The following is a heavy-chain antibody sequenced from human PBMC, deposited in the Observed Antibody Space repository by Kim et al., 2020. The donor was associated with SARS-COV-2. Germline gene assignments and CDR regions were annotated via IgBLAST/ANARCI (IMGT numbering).Heavy chain of an antibody. CDR1: GGSFSGYY. J-gene: IGHJ4*01. Sequence: SETLSLTCAVYGGSFSGYYWSWIRQPPGKGLEWIGEINHSGSTNYNPSLKSRVTISVDTSKNQFSLKLSSVTAAATAVYYCARKMYDILTGYYRYYFDY. D-gene: IGHD3-9*01. V-gene: IGHV4-34*01. CDR2: INHSGST. CDR3: ARKMYDILTGYYRYYFDY.